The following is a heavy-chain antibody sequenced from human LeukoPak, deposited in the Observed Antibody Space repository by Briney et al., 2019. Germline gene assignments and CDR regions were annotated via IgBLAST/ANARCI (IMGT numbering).Heavy chain of an antibody. D-gene: IGHD4-17*01. CDR3: ARDRRDYGDLDY. Sequence: SVKVSCKASGGTFSSYAISWVRQAPGQGLEWMGGIIPIFGTANYAQKFQGRVTITADESTSTAYMELSSLRSEDTAVYYCARDRRDYGDLDYWGQGTPVTVSS. CDR2: IIPIFGTA. CDR1: GGTFSSYA. V-gene: IGHV1-69*13. J-gene: IGHJ4*02.